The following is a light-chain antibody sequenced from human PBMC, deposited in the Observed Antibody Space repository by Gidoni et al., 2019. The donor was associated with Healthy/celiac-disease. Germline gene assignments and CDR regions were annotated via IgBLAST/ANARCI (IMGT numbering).Light chain of an antibody. V-gene: IGKV1-39*01. Sequence: DIQMSQSPSSLSASVGDRVTITCRASQSISSYLNWYQQKPGKAPKLLIYAASSLQSGVPSRFSGSGSGTDFTLTISSLRPEDFATYYCQQGYSTPTTFGQGTKVKIK. CDR1: QSISSY. CDR2: AAS. CDR3: QQGYSTPTT. J-gene: IGKJ1*01.